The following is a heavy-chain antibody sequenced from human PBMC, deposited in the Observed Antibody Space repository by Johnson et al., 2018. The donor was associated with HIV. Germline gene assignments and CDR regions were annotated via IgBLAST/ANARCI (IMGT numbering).Heavy chain of an antibody. J-gene: IGHJ3*02. V-gene: IGHV3-30*02. D-gene: IGHD3-22*01. Sequence: QVQLVEFGGGVVQPGGSLRLSCAASGFTFSSYGMHWVRQAPGKGLEWVAFIRYDGSNKYYADSVKGRFTISRDNSKNTLYLQMNSLRAEETAVYYCASQMIALDAFHIWGQGTMVTVSS. CDR2: IRYDGSNK. CDR1: GFTFSSYG. CDR3: ASQMIALDAFHI.